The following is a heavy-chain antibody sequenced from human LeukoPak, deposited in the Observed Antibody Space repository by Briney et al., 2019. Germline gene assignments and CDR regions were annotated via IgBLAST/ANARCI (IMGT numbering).Heavy chain of an antibody. J-gene: IGHJ4*02. D-gene: IGHD6-13*01. V-gene: IGHV1-46*01. CDR2: INPSGGST. Sequence: ASVKVSCKASGYTFTSYYMHWVRQAPGQGLEWMGIINPSGGSTSYAQKFQGRVTMTRDTSTSTVYMELSSLGSEDTAVYYCARFPASSSWYKGELFDYWGQGTLVTVSS. CDR3: ARFPASSSWYKGELFDY. CDR1: GYTFTSYY.